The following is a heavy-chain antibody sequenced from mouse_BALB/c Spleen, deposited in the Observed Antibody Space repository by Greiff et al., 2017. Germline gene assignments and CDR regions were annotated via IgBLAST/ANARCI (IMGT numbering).Heavy chain of an antibody. Sequence: VQLQQSGAELARPGASVKMSCKASGYTFTSYTMHWVKQRPGQGLEWIGYINPSSGYTNYNQKFKDKATLTPDKSSSTAYMQLSSLTSEDSAVYYCARGDYYGSSPFAYWGQGTLVTVSA. J-gene: IGHJ3*01. V-gene: IGHV1-4*01. CDR1: GYTFTSYT. CDR2: INPSSGYT. CDR3: ARGDYYGSSPFAY. D-gene: IGHD1-1*01.